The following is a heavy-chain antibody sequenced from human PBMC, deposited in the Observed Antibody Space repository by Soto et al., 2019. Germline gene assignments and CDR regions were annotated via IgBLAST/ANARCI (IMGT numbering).Heavy chain of an antibody. Sequence: SQTLSLTCALSGDSVSSNSAAWNRIRQSPSRGLEWLGRTYYRSKWYNDYAVSVKSRITINPDPSKNQFSLQLNSVTPQDAAVYYSARDPGGGSSWYYYNYGMDVWSQGTTVTVSS. CDR1: GDSVSSNSAA. D-gene: IGHD6-13*01. CDR3: ARDPGGGSSWYYYNYGMDV. J-gene: IGHJ6*02. V-gene: IGHV6-1*01. CDR2: TYYRSKWYN.